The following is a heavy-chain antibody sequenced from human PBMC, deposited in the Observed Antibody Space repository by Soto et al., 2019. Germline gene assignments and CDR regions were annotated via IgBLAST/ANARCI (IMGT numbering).Heavy chain of an antibody. Sequence: EVQLLESGGGLVQPGGSLRLSCAASGFTFSSYAMSWVRQAPGKGLEWVSAISGGGGSTYYADSVKGRFTISRDNSKNTLYLQMNSLRAEDTAVYYCANGWDDDFWSGYYYNWGQGTLVTVSS. J-gene: IGHJ4*02. CDR3: ANGWDDDFWSGYYYN. V-gene: IGHV3-23*01. CDR1: GFTFSSYA. CDR2: ISGGGGST. D-gene: IGHD3-3*01.